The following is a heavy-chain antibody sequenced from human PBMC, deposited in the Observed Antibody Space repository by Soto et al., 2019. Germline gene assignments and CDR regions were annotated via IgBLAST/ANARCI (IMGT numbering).Heavy chain of an antibody. CDR1: GYSFAGYW. Sequence: PGESLKISCKGSGYSFAGYWITWVRQKPGKGLEWMGRIDPRDSQTYYSPSFRGHVTISVTKSITTVFLQWSSLRASDTAMYYCAGHILDADTGPYCQYYCGTWGRETRV. D-gene: IGHD5-18*01. V-gene: IGHV5-10-1*01. CDR3: AGHILDADTGPYCQYYCGT. J-gene: IGHJ5*02. CDR2: IDPRDSQT.